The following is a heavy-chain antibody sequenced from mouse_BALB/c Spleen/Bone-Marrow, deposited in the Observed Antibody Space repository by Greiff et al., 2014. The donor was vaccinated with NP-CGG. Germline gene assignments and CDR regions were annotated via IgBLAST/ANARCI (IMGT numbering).Heavy chain of an antibody. J-gene: IGHJ4*01. Sequence: QVQLQQPGAEPVKPGASVKLSCKASGYTFSSDYMYWVKQRPGQGLEWIGEINPSNGGTNFNEKFKSKATLTVDKSSSTAYMQLSSLTSEDSAVYYCTRSRRAMDYWGQGTSVTVSS. CDR2: INPSNGGT. D-gene: IGHD2-12*01. CDR3: TRSRRAMDY. CDR1: GYTFSSDY. V-gene: IGHV1S81*02.